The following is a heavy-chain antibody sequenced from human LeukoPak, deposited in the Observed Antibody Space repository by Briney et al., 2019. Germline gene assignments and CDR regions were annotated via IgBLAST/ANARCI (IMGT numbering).Heavy chain of an antibody. D-gene: IGHD6-13*01. V-gene: IGHV4-38-2*02. CDR2: IHYTGST. J-gene: IGHJ2*01. CDR1: GYSISSGYY. CDR3: ARVSSSWYQDWYFDL. Sequence: PSETLSLTCTVSGYSISSGYYWGWIRQPPGKGLEWIGSIHYTGSTYYNPSLKSRVTMSLDTPKNQFSLKLSSVTAADTAVYYCARVSSSWYQDWYFDLWGRGTLVTVSS.